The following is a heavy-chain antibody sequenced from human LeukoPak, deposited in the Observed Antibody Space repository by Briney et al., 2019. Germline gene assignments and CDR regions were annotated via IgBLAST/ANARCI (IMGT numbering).Heavy chain of an antibody. CDR3: ARITVTTISYWYFDL. CDR1: GGSISSYY. J-gene: IGHJ2*01. D-gene: IGHD4-17*01. V-gene: IGHV4-59*01. CDR2: IYYSGST. Sequence: SETLSLTCTVSGGSISSYYWSWIRQPPGKGLERIGYIYYSGSTKYNPSLKTRVTISVDTSKNQFSLKLSSVTAADAAVYYCARITVTTISYWYFDLWGRGTLVTVSS.